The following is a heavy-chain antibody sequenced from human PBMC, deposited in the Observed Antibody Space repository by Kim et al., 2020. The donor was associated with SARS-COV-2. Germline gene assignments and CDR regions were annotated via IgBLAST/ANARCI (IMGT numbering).Heavy chain of an antibody. CDR3: AKDLYYYDSSGYYRAPGYYYGMDV. V-gene: IGHV3-30*18. J-gene: IGHJ6*02. D-gene: IGHD3-22*01. CDR1: GFTFSSYG. Sequence: GGSLRLSCAASGFTFSSYGMHWVRQAPGKGLEWVAVISYDGSNKYYADSVKGRFTISRDNSKNTLYLQMNSLRAEDTAVYYCAKDLYYYDSSGYYRAPGYYYGMDVWGQGTTVTVSS. CDR2: ISYDGSNK.